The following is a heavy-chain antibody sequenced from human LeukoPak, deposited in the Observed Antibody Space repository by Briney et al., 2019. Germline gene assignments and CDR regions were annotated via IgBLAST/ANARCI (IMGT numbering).Heavy chain of an antibody. Sequence: PSETLSLTCTVSGGSIRSSSYYWSWIRQPPGKGLEWIGYIYYSGSTNYNPSLKSRVTISVDTSKNQFSLRLSSVTAADTAVYYCARGLGDHYDSIKTRFDPWGQGTLVTVSS. D-gene: IGHD3-22*01. V-gene: IGHV4-61*01. J-gene: IGHJ5*02. CDR3: ARGLGDHYDSIKTRFDP. CDR2: IYYSGST. CDR1: GGSIRSSSYY.